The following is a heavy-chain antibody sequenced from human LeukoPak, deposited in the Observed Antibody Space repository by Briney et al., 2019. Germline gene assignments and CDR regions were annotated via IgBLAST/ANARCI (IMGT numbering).Heavy chain of an antibody. CDR1: GFHLHCLG. CDR3: AKTRGYFDWLSPPGY. CDR2: ISYDGSNK. D-gene: IGHD3-9*01. V-gene: IGHV3-30*18. Sequence: GSLELLWAGAGFHLHCLGQHRVRPASGKGVEGVAVISYDGSNKYYADSVKGRFTISRDNSKNTLYLQMNSLRAEDTAVYYCAKTRGYFDWLSPPGYWGQGTLVTVSS. J-gene: IGHJ4*02.